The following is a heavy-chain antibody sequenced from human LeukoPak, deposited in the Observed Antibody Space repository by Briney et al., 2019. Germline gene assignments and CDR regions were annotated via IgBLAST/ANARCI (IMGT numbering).Heavy chain of an antibody. J-gene: IGHJ4*02. V-gene: IGHV1-2*02. CDR3: ARDASPFDY. CDR1: GYTFTDYE. CDR2: INPNSGGT. Sequence: ASVKVSCKASGYTFTDYEMHWVRQAPGQGLEWMGWINPNSGGTVYAQNLQGRVTMTRDTSISTAYMELSSLRSDDTAVYYCARDASPFDYWGQGTLVTVSS.